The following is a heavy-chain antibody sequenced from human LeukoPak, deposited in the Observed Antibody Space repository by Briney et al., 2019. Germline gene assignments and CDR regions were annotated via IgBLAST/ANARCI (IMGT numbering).Heavy chain of an antibody. J-gene: IGHJ4*02. CDR3: ARSPGATRRYFDY. Sequence: SETLSLTCTVSGGSISSYYWSWIRQPPGKGLEWIGYIYYSGSTNYNPSLKSRVTISVDTSKNQFSLKLSSVTAADTAVYYCARSPGATRRYFDYWGQGTLVTVSS. CDR1: GGSISSYY. CDR2: IYYSGST. D-gene: IGHD5-24*01. V-gene: IGHV4-59*01.